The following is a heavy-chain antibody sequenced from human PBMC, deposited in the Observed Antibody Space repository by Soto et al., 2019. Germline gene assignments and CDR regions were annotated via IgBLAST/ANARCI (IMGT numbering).Heavy chain of an antibody. CDR1: GFTFSSNA. V-gene: IGHV3-23*01. D-gene: IGHD5-12*01. CDR3: ANLCSGYDYRSDAFDL. Sequence: EVQLLESGGGLVQPGGSLRLSCAASGFTFSSNAMNWVRQAPGKGLEWVSGISGSGGSTYYTDSVKGRFTISRDNSKNTLYLHMNSERAEDTAVYYCANLCSGYDYRSDAFDLWGQGTMVTVSS. CDR2: ISGSGGST. J-gene: IGHJ3*01.